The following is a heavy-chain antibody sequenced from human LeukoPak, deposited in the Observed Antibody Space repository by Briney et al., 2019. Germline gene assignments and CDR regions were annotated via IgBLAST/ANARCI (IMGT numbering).Heavy chain of an antibody. V-gene: IGHV4-4*07. D-gene: IGHD3-22*01. J-gene: IGHJ4*02. CDR3: AREEYFQDSNGYSYYFHS. CDR1: GGSIGWDY. CDR2: IYKSGST. Sequence: KPSETLSLTCTVSGGSIGWDYWSWIRQSAGKGLERIGRIYKSGSTNYNPSFRSRVTMSVDTSKNQFSLSVTSVTAADTAVYYCAREEYFQDSNGYSYYFHSWGQGSLVTVS.